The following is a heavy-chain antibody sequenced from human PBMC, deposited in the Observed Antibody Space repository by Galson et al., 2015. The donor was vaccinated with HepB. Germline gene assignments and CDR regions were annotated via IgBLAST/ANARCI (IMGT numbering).Heavy chain of an antibody. J-gene: IGHJ4*02. CDR2: INSDGSST. CDR3: ARGLRFLEWFPYYFDY. D-gene: IGHD3-3*01. Sequence: SLRLSCAASGFTFSSYRMHWVRQAPGKGLVWVSRINSDGSSTSYADSVKGRFTISRDNAKNTLYLQMNSLRAEDTAVYYCARGLRFLEWFPYYFDYWGQGTLVTVSS. V-gene: IGHV3-74*01. CDR1: GFTFSSYR.